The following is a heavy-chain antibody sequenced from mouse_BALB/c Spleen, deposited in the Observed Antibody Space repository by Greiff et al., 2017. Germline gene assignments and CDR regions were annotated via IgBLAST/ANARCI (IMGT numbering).Heavy chain of an antibody. V-gene: IGHV1-18*01. Sequence: VQLQQSGPELVKPGASVKIPCKASGYTFTDYNMDWVKQSHGKSLEWIGEINPSNGRTNYNEKFKSKATLTVDKSSSTAYMQLSSLTSEDSAVYYCATAYYGNYGGYWGQGTTLTVSS. J-gene: IGHJ2*01. CDR2: INPSNGRT. CDR3: ATAYYGNYGGY. CDR1: GYTFTDYN. D-gene: IGHD2-10*01.